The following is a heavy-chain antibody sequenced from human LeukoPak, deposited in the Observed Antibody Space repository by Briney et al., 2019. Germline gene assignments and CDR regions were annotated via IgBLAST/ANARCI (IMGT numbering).Heavy chain of an antibody. Sequence: ASVKVSCKASGYTFTSYDINWVRQATGQGLEWMGWMNPNSGDTGYAQKFQGRVTMTRNTSISTAYMELSSLRSEDTAVSYCARARVVVAARVYYFDYWGQGALVTVSS. CDR2: MNPNSGDT. D-gene: IGHD2-15*01. CDR1: GYTFTSYD. CDR3: ARARVVVAARVYYFDY. V-gene: IGHV1-8*01. J-gene: IGHJ4*02.